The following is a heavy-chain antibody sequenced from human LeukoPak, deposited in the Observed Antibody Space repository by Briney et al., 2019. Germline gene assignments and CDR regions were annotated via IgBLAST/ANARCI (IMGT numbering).Heavy chain of an antibody. D-gene: IGHD3-3*01. V-gene: IGHV3-7*03. Sequence: PGGSLRLSCEASGFTFGKYWMSWVRQAPGKGLEWVANIKLDGSEKNYVDSVKGRFTISRDNTKNSLYLQMNSLRVEDTAVFYCARDQYDTWSRRGNFDSWGQGTLVIVSS. J-gene: IGHJ4*02. CDR3: ARDQYDTWSRRGNFDS. CDR1: GFTFGKYW. CDR2: IKLDGSEK.